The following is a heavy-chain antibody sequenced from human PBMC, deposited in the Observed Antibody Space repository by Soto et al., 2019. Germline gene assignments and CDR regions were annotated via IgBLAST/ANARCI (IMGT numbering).Heavy chain of an antibody. D-gene: IGHD6-13*01. V-gene: IGHV4-4*02. J-gene: IGHJ4*02. Sequence: LSETLSLTCAVSGASVSSTYWWSWVRQPAGKGPEWIGEINHRGSANYNPSLKSRVTMSLDISKSQFSLRLTSVTAADTAVYFCARYNAASGTYYFDYWGRGALVTVSS. CDR3: ARYNAASGTYYFDY. CDR1: GASVSSTYW. CDR2: INHRGSA.